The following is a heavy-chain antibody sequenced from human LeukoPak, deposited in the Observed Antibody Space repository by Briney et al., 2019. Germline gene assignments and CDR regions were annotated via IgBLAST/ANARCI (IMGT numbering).Heavy chain of an antibody. CDR2: INPSGGST. V-gene: IGHV1-46*01. Sequence: GASVKVSCKASGYTFTSYYMHWVRQAPGQGLEWMGIINPSGGSTSYAQKFQGRVTMTRDTSTSTVYMELSSLRSEDAAVYYCAMGETFGPFDYWGQGTLVTVSS. D-gene: IGHD3-10*01. CDR1: GYTFTSYY. CDR3: AMGETFGPFDY. J-gene: IGHJ4*02.